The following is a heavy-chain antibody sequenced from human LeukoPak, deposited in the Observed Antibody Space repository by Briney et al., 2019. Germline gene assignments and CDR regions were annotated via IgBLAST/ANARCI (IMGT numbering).Heavy chain of an antibody. Sequence: PGGSLRLSRAASEFIVRTNYMSWVRQAPGKGLEWVSVIYSGGGTYYADSVKGRFTVSRDNSKNTLYLQMNSLRADDTAIYYCARGGGNYPFDYWGQGTLVTVSS. J-gene: IGHJ4*02. CDR3: ARGGGNYPFDY. V-gene: IGHV3-53*01. CDR1: EFIVRTNY. CDR2: IYSGGGT. D-gene: IGHD1-26*01.